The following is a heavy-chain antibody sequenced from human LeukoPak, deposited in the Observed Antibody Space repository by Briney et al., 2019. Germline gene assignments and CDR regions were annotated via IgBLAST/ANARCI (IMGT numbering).Heavy chain of an antibody. CDR1: GFTFSDYY. J-gene: IGHJ5*02. V-gene: IGHV3-11*04. CDR2: ISSSGSTI. CDR3: AREHTIAATGTHWFGP. Sequence: PGGSLRLSCAASGFTFSDYYMSWIRQAPGKGLEGVSYISSSGSTIYYADSVKGRFTISRDNAKNSLYLQMNSLRAEDTAVYYCAREHTIAATGTHWFGPWGQGTLVTVSS. D-gene: IGHD6-13*01.